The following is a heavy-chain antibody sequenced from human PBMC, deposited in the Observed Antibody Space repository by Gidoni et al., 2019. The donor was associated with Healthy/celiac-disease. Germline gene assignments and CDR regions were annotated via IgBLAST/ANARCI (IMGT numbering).Heavy chain of an antibody. V-gene: IGHV3-9*01. CDR1: GFPFDAYA. CDR2: ISWNSGSI. CDR3: AKDIRATYGDLIDY. Sequence: EVQLVESGGGLVQPGRSLRLSCAASGFPFDAYAMHWVRQVPGKGLEWVSGISWNSGSIVYADSVKGRFTISRDNAKNSLYLQMDSLRAEDTALYYCAKDIRATYGDLIDYWGQGTLVTVSS. D-gene: IGHD4-17*01. J-gene: IGHJ4*02.